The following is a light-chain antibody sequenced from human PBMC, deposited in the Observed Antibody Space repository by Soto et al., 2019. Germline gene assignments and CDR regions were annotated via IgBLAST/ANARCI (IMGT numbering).Light chain of an antibody. CDR2: AAS. CDR1: QSVSTRY. CDR3: HQFGSSPPAFT. Sequence: LTQSPATLPLSPGETATLSCMASQSVSTRYLAWYQQKPGQAPRLLIYAASIRATGIADRFSGSGSGTDFSLTISRLEPEDFAVYYCHQFGSSPPAFTFGQGTKLEI. V-gene: IGKV3-20*01. J-gene: IGKJ2*01.